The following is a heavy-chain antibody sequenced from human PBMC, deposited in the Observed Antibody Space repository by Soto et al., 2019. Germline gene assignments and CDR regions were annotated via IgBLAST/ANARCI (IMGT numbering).Heavy chain of an antibody. V-gene: IGHV1-2*04. CDR2: INPNSGGT. CDR1: GYTFTGYY. CDR3: ARGITIFGVVSSPFDP. Sequence: QVQLVQSGAEVKKPGASVKVSCKASGYTFTGYYMHWVRQAPGQGLEWMGWINPNSGGTNYAQKFQGWGTMTRDTSISTAYMELSRLRSDDTAVYYCARGITIFGVVSSPFDPWGQGTLVTVSS. J-gene: IGHJ5*02. D-gene: IGHD3-3*01.